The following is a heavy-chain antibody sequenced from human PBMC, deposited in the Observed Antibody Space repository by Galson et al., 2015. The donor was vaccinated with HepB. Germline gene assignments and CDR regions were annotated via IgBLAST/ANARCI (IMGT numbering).Heavy chain of an antibody. J-gene: IGHJ4*02. CDR1: GGTFSTYA. CDR2: IIPIFATT. Sequence: SVKVSCKASGGTFSTYAISWVRQAPGQGLEWMGGIIPIFATTNYAQKFQGRVTITADESTSTAYMELSSLRSEDTAVYYCARGRASEAGATYFDYWGQGTLVTVSS. V-gene: IGHV1-69*13. D-gene: IGHD1-26*01. CDR3: ARGRASEAGATYFDY.